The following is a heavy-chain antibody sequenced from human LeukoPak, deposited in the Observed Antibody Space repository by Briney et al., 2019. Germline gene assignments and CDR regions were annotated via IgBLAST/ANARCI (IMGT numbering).Heavy chain of an antibody. CDR2: IKSKTDGGTT. CDR1: GFTFSNAW. D-gene: IGHD1-1*01. Sequence: GGSLRLSCAASGFTFSNAWMSWVRQAPGKGLEWVGRIKSKTDGGTTDYAAPVKGRFTISRDDSKNTLYLQMNSLRAEDTALYYCARAPPKTTGTPAFDYWGQGTLVTVSS. CDR3: ARAPPKTTGTPAFDY. V-gene: IGHV3-15*05. J-gene: IGHJ4*02.